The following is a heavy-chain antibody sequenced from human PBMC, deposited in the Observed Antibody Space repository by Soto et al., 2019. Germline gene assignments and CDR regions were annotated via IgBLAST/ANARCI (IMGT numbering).Heavy chain of an antibody. D-gene: IGHD2-15*01. V-gene: IGHV4-59*01. CDR3: ARRYCSGGSCLDY. CDR2: IYYSGST. Sequence: LETLSLTCTVASSSISSYYWSWIRQPPGKGLEWIGYIYYSGSTNYNPSLKSRVTISVDTSKNQFSLKLSSVTAADTAVYYCARRYCSGGSCLDYWGQGTLVTVSS. CDR1: SSSISSYY. J-gene: IGHJ4*02.